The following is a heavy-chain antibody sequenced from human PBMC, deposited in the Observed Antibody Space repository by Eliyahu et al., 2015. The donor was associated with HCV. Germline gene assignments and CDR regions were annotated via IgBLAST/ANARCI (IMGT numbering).Heavy chain of an antibody. V-gene: IGHV1-69*04. CDR2: IIPILGIA. J-gene: IGHJ6*02. CDR1: GGTFSSYA. Sequence: EVKKPGSSVKVSCKASGGTFSSYAISWVRQAPGQGLEWMGRIIPILGIANYAQKFQGRVTITADKSTSTAYMELSSLRSEDTAVYYCARNLKLIGYCSSTSCYYYYGMDVWGQGTTVTVSS. CDR3: ARNLKLIGYCSSTSCYYYYGMDV. D-gene: IGHD2-2*01.